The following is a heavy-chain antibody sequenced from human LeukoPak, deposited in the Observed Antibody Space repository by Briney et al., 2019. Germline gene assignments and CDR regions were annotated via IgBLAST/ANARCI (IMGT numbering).Heavy chain of an antibody. J-gene: IGHJ4*02. Sequence: GASVKVSCKASGYTFTGYYMHWVRQAPGQGLEWMGWINPNSGGTNYAQKFQGRVTMTRDTSISTAYMELSRLRSDDTAVYYCARAPYDYVWGSYQGPLDYWGQGTLVTVSS. D-gene: IGHD3-16*02. CDR3: ARAPYDYVWGSYQGPLDY. V-gene: IGHV1-2*02. CDR1: GYTFTGYY. CDR2: INPNSGGT.